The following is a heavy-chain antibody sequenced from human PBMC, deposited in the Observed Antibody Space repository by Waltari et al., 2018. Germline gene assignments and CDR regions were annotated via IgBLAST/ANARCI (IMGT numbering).Heavy chain of an antibody. CDR2: LSGSAALT. D-gene: IGHD1-20*01. J-gene: IGHJ3*02. Sequence: EVQLLESGGGLVQPGGSLRLSCTASGFTFSNYDMNWVRQAPGRGVEWVPRLSGSAALTDYADSVKGRFIISRENSKNTLFLQMNSLRAEDTAIYYCAKDLTGWGAFDIWGQGTMVTVSS. V-gene: IGHV3-23*01. CDR1: GFTFSNYD. CDR3: AKDLTGWGAFDI.